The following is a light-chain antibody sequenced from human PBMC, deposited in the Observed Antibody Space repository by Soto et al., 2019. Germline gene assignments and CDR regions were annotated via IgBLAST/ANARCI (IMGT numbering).Light chain of an antibody. V-gene: IGLV2-8*01. CDR3: QSYDSSLSGRYV. J-gene: IGLJ1*01. Sequence: QSALTQPPSASGSPGQSVTISCTGTSSDVGGYNYVSWYQQHPGKAPKLMIYEVSKRPSGVPDRFSGSKSGNTASLTVSGLQAEDEADYYCQSYDSSLSGRYVFGTGTKLTVL. CDR1: SSDVGGYNY. CDR2: EVS.